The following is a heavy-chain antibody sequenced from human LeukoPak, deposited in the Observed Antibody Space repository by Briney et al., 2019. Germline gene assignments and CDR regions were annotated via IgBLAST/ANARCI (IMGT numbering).Heavy chain of an antibody. CDR1: GGSFSGYY. V-gene: IGHV4-34*01. CDR3: ARVFGRGIAESGESEDDY. J-gene: IGHJ4*02. CDR2: INHSGST. Sequence: SETLSLTCAVYGGSFSGYYWSWIRQPPGKGLEWIGEINHSGSTNYNPSLKSRVTISVDTSKNQFSLKLSSVTAADTAVYYCARVFGRGIAESGESEDDYWGQGTLVTVSS. D-gene: IGHD3-10*01.